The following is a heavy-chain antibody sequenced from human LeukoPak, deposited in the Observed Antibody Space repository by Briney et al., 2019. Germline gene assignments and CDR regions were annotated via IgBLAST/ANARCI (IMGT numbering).Heavy chain of an antibody. CDR1: GASISSGGYP. J-gene: IGHJ4*02. CDR3: ARRCSGGSCYNY. Sequence: PLETLSVTCAVSGASISSGGYPWSWVRQPPGTGLKWIGEINHSGSTNYNPSLKSRVNISVDTSKNQFSLKLSSVTAADTAVYYCARRCSGGSCYNYWGQGTLVTVSS. V-gene: IGHV4-30-2*01. D-gene: IGHD2-15*01. CDR2: INHSGST.